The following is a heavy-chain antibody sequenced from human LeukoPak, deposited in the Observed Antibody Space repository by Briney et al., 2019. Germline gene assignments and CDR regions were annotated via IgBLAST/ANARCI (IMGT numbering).Heavy chain of an antibody. V-gene: IGHV4-59*01. Sequence: KPSETLSLTCTVSGGSISSYYWSWIRQPAGKGLEWIGYIFHNGDTKYNPTFKSRLTFSVDTSKNQFYLNLTSVTAADTAVYYCARGGYSRGTFDFWGQGTLVTVSS. CDR1: GGSISSYY. CDR3: ARGGYSRGTFDF. CDR2: IFHNGDT. D-gene: IGHD2-15*01. J-gene: IGHJ4*02.